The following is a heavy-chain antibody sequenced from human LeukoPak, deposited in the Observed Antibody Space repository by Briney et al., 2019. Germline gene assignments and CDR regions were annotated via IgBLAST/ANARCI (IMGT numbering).Heavy chain of an antibody. V-gene: IGHV3-48*03. Sequence: GGSLRLSCAAPGFTFSSYEMNWVRQAPGKGLEWVSYISSSGGTIYYADSVKGRFTISRDNAKNSLYLQMNSLRAEDTAVYYCAELGITMIGGVWGKGTTVTISS. D-gene: IGHD3-10*02. CDR3: AELGITMIGGV. CDR2: ISSSGGTI. J-gene: IGHJ6*04. CDR1: GFTFSSYE.